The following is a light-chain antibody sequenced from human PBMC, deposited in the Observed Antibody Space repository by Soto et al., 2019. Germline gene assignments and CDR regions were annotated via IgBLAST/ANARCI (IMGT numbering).Light chain of an antibody. Sequence: EIVLTQSPATLSLSPGERATLSCGASQSVSSSYLAWYQQKPGLAPILLIYDASSKATGIPDRFSGSGSGTDFTLTISRLEPEDFAVYYCQQYGSSPGTFGPGTKVDIK. CDR1: QSVSSSY. CDR3: QQYGSSPGT. V-gene: IGKV3D-20*01. J-gene: IGKJ3*01. CDR2: DAS.